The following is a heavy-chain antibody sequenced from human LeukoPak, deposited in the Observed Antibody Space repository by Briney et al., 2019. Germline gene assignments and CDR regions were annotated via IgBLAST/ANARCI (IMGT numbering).Heavy chain of an antibody. D-gene: IGHD1-26*01. CDR1: GFTFSGYW. CDR3: ARDGRSGNFDK. V-gene: IGHV3-74*01. Sequence: GGSLRLSCAASGFTFSGYWMHWVRQAPGKGLAWVSVIRSDGSITTYADSVKGRFTISRDTAKNTLYLQMNRLRAEDTAVYYCARDGRSGNFDKWGQGTLVSVSS. J-gene: IGHJ4*02. CDR2: IRSDGSIT.